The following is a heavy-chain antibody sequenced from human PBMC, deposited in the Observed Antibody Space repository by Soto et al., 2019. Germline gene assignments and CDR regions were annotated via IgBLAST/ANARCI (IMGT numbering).Heavy chain of an antibody. Sequence: SGPTLVNPTQTLTLTCSFSGFSLIGSGMRLSWLRQPPGQALEWLARIDWNDDEFYNKSLRSSLTISMNTSKNQVVLTMTNMAHVDTATYYCARTPGVQYDSSGSADAFDVWDQGTMVTGSS. D-gene: IGHD3-22*01. CDR3: ARTPGVQYDSSGSADAFDV. CDR1: GFSLIGSGMR. CDR2: IDWNDDE. V-gene: IGHV2-70*04. J-gene: IGHJ3*01.